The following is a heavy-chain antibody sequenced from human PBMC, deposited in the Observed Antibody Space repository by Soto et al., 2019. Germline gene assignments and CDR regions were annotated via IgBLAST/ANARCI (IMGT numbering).Heavy chain of an antibody. D-gene: IGHD6-13*01. CDR2: TNAGNGNT. CDR3: ARVSSWSCFDY. CDR1: GYTFTSYA. J-gene: IGHJ4*02. V-gene: IGHV1-3*01. Sequence: GASVKVSCKASGYTFTSYAMHWVRQAPGQRLEWMGWTNAGNGNTKYSQKFQGRVTMTRDTSTSTVYMELSSLRSEDTAVYYCARVSSWSCFDYWGQGTLVTVSS.